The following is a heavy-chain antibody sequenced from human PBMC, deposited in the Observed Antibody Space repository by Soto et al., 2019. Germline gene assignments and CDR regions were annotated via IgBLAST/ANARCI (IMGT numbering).Heavy chain of an antibody. Sequence: EVQLLESGGGLVQPGGSLRLSCEASGFSFSRNAMSWVRQATGKGLEWVSSISSGGNTYYADSVKGRFTIYRDNSKNTQSLQMTSLGAEDTAVYYCAKLGYCTGGTCYLDYYYGVDVWGQGTTVTVS. D-gene: IGHD2-15*01. CDR2: ISSGGNT. J-gene: IGHJ6*02. V-gene: IGHV3-23*01. CDR3: AKLGYCTGGTCYLDYYYGVDV. CDR1: GFSFSRNA.